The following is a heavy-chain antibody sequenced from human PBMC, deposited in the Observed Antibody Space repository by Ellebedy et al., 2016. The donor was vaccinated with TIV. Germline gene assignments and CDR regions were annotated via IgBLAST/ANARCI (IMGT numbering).Heavy chain of an antibody. J-gene: IGHJ4*02. CDR2: INPEGSAD. V-gene: IGHV3-30*02. CDR3: ASFSHDSYRQPLAF. Sequence: PGGSLRLSCAASGFTLSNSVIHWIRQAPGQGLEWVALINPEGSADYFADSVKGRFTISRDKAKNTLLLQMDSLRAEDTALYYCASFSHDSYRQPLAFWGQGTLVTVSS. CDR1: GFTLSNSV. D-gene: IGHD2-21*02.